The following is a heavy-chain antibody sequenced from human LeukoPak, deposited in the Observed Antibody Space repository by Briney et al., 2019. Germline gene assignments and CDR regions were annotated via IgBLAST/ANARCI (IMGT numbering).Heavy chain of an antibody. CDR3: ARDEVGVGATHDY. D-gene: IGHD1-26*01. CDR2: INKDGSST. J-gene: IGHJ4*02. CDR1: GFTFSSYW. Sequence: GGSLRLSCAASGFTFSSYWMHWVRQAPGEGLVWVSRINKDGSSTYYADSVKGRFTIPRDNAKNTLYLQMNSLRAEDTAVYYCARDEVGVGATHDYWGQGTLVTVSS. V-gene: IGHV3-74*01.